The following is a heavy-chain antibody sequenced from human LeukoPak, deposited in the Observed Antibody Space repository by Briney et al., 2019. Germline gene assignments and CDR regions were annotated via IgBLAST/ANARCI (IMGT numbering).Heavy chain of an antibody. J-gene: IGHJ4*02. D-gene: IGHD2-15*01. CDR3: ARDRKGCSGGSCYPYYFDY. Sequence: PSETLSLTCTVSGGSISSGGYYWSWIRQHPGKGLEWIGYIYYSGSTYYNPSLKSRVTISVDTSKNQFSLRLSSVTAADTAVYYCARDRKGCSGGSCYPYYFDYWGQGTLVTVSS. CDR1: GGSISSGGYY. V-gene: IGHV4-31*03. CDR2: IYYSGST.